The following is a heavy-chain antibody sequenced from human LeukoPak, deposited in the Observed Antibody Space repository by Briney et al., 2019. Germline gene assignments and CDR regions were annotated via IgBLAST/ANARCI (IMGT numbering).Heavy chain of an antibody. CDR2: ISSSSSYI. J-gene: IGHJ3*02. Sequence: GGTLRLSCAASGFTFSSYSMNGARQAPAKGLEWGSSISSSSSYIYYADSVKGRFTISRDNTKNSLYLQMNSLRAEDTAVYYCARAQEEIDAFDIWGQGTMVTVSS. CDR3: ARAQEEIDAFDI. CDR1: GFTFSSYS. D-gene: IGHD5-24*01. V-gene: IGHV3-21*01.